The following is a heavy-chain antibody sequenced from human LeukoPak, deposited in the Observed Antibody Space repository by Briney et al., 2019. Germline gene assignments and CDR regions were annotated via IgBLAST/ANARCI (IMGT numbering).Heavy chain of an antibody. Sequence: PGRSLRLSCAASGFTFSSYGMHWVRQAPGKGLEWVAVISYDGSNKYYADSVKGRFTISRDNSKNTLYLQMNSLSAEDTAVYYCAKGPRGYSYGYMWFDPWGQGTLVTVSS. CDR2: ISYDGSNK. D-gene: IGHD5-18*01. CDR3: AKGPRGYSYGYMWFDP. J-gene: IGHJ5*02. V-gene: IGHV3-30*18. CDR1: GFTFSSYG.